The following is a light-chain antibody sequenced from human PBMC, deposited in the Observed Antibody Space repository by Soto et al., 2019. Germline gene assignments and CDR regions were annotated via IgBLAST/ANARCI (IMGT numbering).Light chain of an antibody. Sequence: EIVLTQSPGTLSLSPGERVTLSCRASQSVSSSYVAWYQQKVGRAPRLLIYGASSRATGIPDRFSGSGSGTDFTVTISNLEPEDFAVYYCQQYGSSLEYTFGQGTKLEIK. CDR2: GAS. CDR1: QSVSSSY. J-gene: IGKJ2*01. V-gene: IGKV3-20*01. CDR3: QQYGSSLEYT.